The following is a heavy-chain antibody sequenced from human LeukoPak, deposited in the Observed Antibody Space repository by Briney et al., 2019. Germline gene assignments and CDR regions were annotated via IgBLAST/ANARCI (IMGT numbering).Heavy chain of an antibody. V-gene: IGHV3-48*03. CDR1: GITFSSYE. CDR3: ARDLDGDFNY. J-gene: IGHJ4*02. D-gene: IGHD4-17*01. CDR2: ISSRGSRR. Sequence: GGSLRLSCAASGITFSSYEMNWVRQAPGKGLEWVSYISSRGSRRYYAESVKGRFTIYRDNAKNSLYLQMNSLRAEDTAVYYCARDLDGDFNYWGQGTLVTVSS.